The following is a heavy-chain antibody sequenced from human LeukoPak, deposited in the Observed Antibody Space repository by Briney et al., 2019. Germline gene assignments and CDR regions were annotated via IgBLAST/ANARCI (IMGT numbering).Heavy chain of an antibody. CDR2: ISYSGST. CDR1: GGSISSHY. J-gene: IGHJ5*02. D-gene: IGHD3-10*01. Sequence: TTSETLSLTCTVSGGSISSHYWSWIRQPPGKGLEWIGYISYSGSTNPNPSLESRLTISVDTSKNQFSLKLSSVTAADTAVYYCARGSITMVRGRSKNWFDPWGQGTLVTVSS. V-gene: IGHV4-59*11. CDR3: ARGSITMVRGRSKNWFDP.